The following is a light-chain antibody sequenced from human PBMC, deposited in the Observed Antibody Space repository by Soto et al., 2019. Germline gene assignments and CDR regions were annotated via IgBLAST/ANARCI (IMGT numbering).Light chain of an antibody. J-gene: IGKJ4*01. Sequence: DIVMTQSPDSLAVSLGERATINCKSSQSVLYSSNNKNYLDWYQQKPGQPPKLLIYWASTRESGVPDRFSGSGSGTDLTLTISSLQAEDVAVYYCQQYYSTPTFGGGTKVEIK. V-gene: IGKV4-1*01. CDR3: QQYYSTPT. CDR2: WAS. CDR1: QSVLYSSNNKNY.